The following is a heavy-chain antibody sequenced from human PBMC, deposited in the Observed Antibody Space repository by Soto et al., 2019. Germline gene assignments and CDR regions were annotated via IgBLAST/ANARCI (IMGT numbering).Heavy chain of an antibody. V-gene: IGHV4-34*01. J-gene: IGHJ6*03. CDR2: INHSGST. CDR1: GGSFSGYY. D-gene: IGHD5-12*01. Sequence: SETLSLTCAVYGGSFSGYYWSWIRQPPGKGLEWIGEINHSGSTNYNPSLKSRVTISVDTSKNQFSLKLSSVTAADTAVYYCASGDSGYDQKRSYYYYYYMDVWGKGTTVTVSS. CDR3: ASGDSGYDQKRSYYYYYYMDV.